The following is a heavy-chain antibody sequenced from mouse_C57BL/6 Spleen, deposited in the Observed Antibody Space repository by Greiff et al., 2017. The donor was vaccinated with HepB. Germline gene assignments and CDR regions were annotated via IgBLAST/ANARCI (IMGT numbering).Heavy chain of an antibody. Sequence: EVHLVESGGGLVKPGGSLKLSCAASGFTFSDYGMHWVRQAPEKGLEWVAYISSGSSTIYYADKVKGRFTISRDNAKNTLFLQMTSLRSEDTAMYYCSRREYYGSRSYYYAMDYWGQGTSVTVSS. D-gene: IGHD1-1*01. CDR2: ISSGSSTI. CDR1: GFTFSDYG. CDR3: SRREYYGSRSYYYAMDY. J-gene: IGHJ4*01. V-gene: IGHV5-17*01.